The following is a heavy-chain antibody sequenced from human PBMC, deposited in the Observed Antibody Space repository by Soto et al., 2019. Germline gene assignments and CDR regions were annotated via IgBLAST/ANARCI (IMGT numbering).Heavy chain of an antibody. J-gene: IGHJ5*02. V-gene: IGHV3-13*01. CDR1: GLTFSAFD. Sequence: DVQLVASGGGLVQPGGSLRLSCAASGLTFSAFDMHWVRQTTGKGLEWVAAIGTQHDTYYPDSVKGRFTISRENAKNSLNLQMNSLRAGDTAVYYCARQASYWHGGGGWFDPWGQGTLVTVSS. D-gene: IGHD2-8*02. CDR3: ARQASYWHGGGGWFDP. CDR2: IGTQHDT.